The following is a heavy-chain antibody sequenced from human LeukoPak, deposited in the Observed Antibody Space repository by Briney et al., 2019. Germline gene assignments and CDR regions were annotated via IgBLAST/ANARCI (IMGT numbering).Heavy chain of an antibody. CDR3: AKYGSPYYDSSPSYFDY. CDR2: ISGRDGST. Sequence: GGSLRLSCAASGFTLSTYAMNWVRQAPGKGLEWVSGISGRDGSTYYADSVKGRFTISRDDPRNTLSLQMNNLRAEDSAVYYCAKYGSPYYDSSPSYFDYWGQGTLVTVSS. CDR1: GFTLSTYA. D-gene: IGHD3-22*01. J-gene: IGHJ4*02. V-gene: IGHV3-23*01.